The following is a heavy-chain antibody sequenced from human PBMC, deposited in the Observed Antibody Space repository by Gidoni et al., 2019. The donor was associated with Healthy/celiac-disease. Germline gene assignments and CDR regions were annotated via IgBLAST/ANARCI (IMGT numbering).Heavy chain of an antibody. D-gene: IGHD6-13*01. CDR2: ISGGGGIT. CDR1: GLTFSSYA. CDR3: AKASGSSWSPFDY. V-gene: IGHV3-23*01. J-gene: IGHJ4*02. Sequence: EVQLLESGGGLVQPGGSLSLSCAASGLTFSSYAMSWGRQVPGKGLEWVSAISGGGGITYYADSVKGRFTISRDNSKNTLSLQMNSLRAEDTAVYYCAKASGSSWSPFDYWGQGTLVTVSS.